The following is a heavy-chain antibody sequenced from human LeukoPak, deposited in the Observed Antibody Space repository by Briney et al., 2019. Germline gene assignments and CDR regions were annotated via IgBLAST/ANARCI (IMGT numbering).Heavy chain of an antibody. CDR2: ISYDGISE. CDR1: GFIFSNYN. CDR3: ARDSYGMDV. V-gene: IGHV3-30*09. Sequence: GRSLRLSCAASGFIFSNYNMHWVRQAPGKGLEWVAFISYDGISEHYADSVKGRFGISRDNSKNTLSQQMNSLGTEDSALYYCARDSYGMDVWGLGTTVTVSS. J-gene: IGHJ6*02.